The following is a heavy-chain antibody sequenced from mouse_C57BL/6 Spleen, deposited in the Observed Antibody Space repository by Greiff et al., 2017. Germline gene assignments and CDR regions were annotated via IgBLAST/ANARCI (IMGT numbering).Heavy chain of an antibody. D-gene: IGHD1-1*01. CDR2: INPSNGGT. J-gene: IGHJ1*03. CDR3: ASPSYYGSSSWYFDF. Sequence: VQLQQPGTELVKPGASVKLSCKASGYTFTSYWMHWVKQRTGQGLEWIGKINPSNGGTNYNEKIKSKATLTVDKSSSTAYMQLSSLTSEDSAVYYCASPSYYGSSSWYFDFWGTGTTVTVSS. CDR1: GYTFTSYW. V-gene: IGHV1-53*01.